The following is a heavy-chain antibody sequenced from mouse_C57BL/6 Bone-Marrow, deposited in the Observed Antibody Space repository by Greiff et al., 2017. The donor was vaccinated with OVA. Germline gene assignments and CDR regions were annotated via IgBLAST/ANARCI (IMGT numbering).Heavy chain of an antibody. CDR2: ISSGSSTI. J-gene: IGHJ4*01. CDR1: GFTFSDYG. V-gene: IGHV5-17*01. CDR3: ARPYSKRAMDY. Sequence: EVKLVESGGGLVKPGGSLKLSCAASGFTFSDYGMHWVRQAPEKGLEWVAYISSGSSTIYYADTVKGRFTISRDNAKNTLFLQMTSLRSEDTAMYYCARPYSKRAMDYWGQGTSVTVSS. D-gene: IGHD2-5*01.